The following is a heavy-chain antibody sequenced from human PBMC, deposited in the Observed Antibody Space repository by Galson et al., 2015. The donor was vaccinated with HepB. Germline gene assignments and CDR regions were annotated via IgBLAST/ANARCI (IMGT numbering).Heavy chain of an antibody. J-gene: IGHJ4*02. CDR1: GFTFSSYS. D-gene: IGHD6-19*01. V-gene: IGHV3-48*04. CDR3: ASHRSGYSSGWPYYFDY. CDR2: ISSSSSTI. Sequence: SLRLSCAASGFTFSSYSMNWVRQAPGKGLEWVSYISSSSSTIYYADSVKGRFTISRDNAKNSLYLQMNSLRAEDTAVYYCASHRSGYSSGWPYYFDYWGQGTLVTVSS.